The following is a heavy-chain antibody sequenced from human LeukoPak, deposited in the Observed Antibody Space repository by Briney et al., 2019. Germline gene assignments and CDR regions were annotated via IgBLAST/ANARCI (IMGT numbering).Heavy chain of an antibody. CDR3: AGELAPYYDFWSGSNYSDY. Sequence: SETLSLTCTVSGYSISSGYYWGWIRQPPGKGLEWIGSIYHSGSTYYNPSLKSRVTISVDTSKNQFSLKLSSVTAADTAVYYCAGELAPYYDFWSGSNYSDYWGQGTLVTVSS. D-gene: IGHD3-3*01. CDR2: IYHSGST. CDR1: GYSISSGYY. J-gene: IGHJ4*02. V-gene: IGHV4-38-2*02.